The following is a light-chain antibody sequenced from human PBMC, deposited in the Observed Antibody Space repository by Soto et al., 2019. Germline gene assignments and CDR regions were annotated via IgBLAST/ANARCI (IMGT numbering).Light chain of an antibody. CDR2: GNS. CDR1: SSNIGAGYD. Sequence: QAVVTQPPSVSGAPGQRVTIPCTGSSSNIGAGYDVHWYQQLPGTAPKLLIYGNSNRPSGVPDRFSGSKSGTSASLAITGLQAEDEADFYCLSYDSSLSGFVFGTGTKLTVL. J-gene: IGLJ1*01. V-gene: IGLV1-40*01. CDR3: LSYDSSLSGFV.